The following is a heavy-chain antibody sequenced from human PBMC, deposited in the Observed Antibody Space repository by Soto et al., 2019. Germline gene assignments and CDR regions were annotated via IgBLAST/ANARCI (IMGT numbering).Heavy chain of an antibody. CDR2: IYYSGST. Sequence: SETLSLTCTVSGGSISSGGYYWSWIRQHPGKGLEWIGYIYYSGSTNYNPSLKSRVTISVDTSKNQFSLKLSSVTAADTAVYYCARFYYDSSGYSSAGGWFDPWGQGTLVTVSS. V-gene: IGHV4-61*08. CDR3: ARFYYDSSGYSSAGGWFDP. CDR1: GGSISSGGYY. D-gene: IGHD3-22*01. J-gene: IGHJ5*02.